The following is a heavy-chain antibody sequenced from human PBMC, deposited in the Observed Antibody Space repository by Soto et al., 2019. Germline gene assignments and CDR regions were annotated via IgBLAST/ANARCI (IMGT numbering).Heavy chain of an antibody. CDR1: GYTFTSSG. Sequence: ASVKVSCKASGYTFTSSGISWVRQAPGQRLEWKGWISSDNGNTNYAQHLQGRVSMTTDTSTSTAYMDLRSLRFDDTAVYFCERVQGITTFGVYSMYYYGMAVWGQGTTVTVSS. CDR3: ERVQGITTFGVYSMYYYGMAV. D-gene: IGHD3-3*01. V-gene: IGHV1-18*01. J-gene: IGHJ6*02. CDR2: ISSDNGNT.